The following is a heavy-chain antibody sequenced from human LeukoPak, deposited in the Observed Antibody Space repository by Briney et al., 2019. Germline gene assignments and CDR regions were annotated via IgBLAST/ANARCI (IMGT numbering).Heavy chain of an antibody. V-gene: IGHV3-48*01. J-gene: IGHJ4*02. CDR3: ARNFYCGGDCAISYFDY. CDR1: GFAISDYS. CDR2: ISSSSNKV. D-gene: IGHD2-21*02. Sequence: RRSLRLSCAASGFAISDYSMNWVRQVPGKGLEWVSYISSSSNKVYYADSVKGRFTVSRDNAKNSLFLQMNSLRADDTAVYYCARNFYCGGDCAISYFDYWGQGTLVTVSS.